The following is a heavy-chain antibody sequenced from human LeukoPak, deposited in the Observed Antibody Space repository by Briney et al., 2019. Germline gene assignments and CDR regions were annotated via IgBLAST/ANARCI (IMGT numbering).Heavy chain of an antibody. CDR2: IKQDGSEK. D-gene: IGHD3-22*01. V-gene: IGHV3-7*01. CDR1: GFTFSSYW. Sequence: PGGSLRLSCAASGFTFSSYWMSWVRQAPGKGLEWVANIKQDGSEKYYVDSVKGRFTISRDNAKNSLYLQMNSLRAEDTAVYHCARESLYCYDSSGYLDYWGQGTLVTVSS. J-gene: IGHJ4*02. CDR3: ARESLYCYDSSGYLDY.